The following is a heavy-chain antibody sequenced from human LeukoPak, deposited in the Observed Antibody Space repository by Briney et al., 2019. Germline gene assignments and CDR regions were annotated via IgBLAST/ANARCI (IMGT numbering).Heavy chain of an antibody. V-gene: IGHV4-38-2*02. CDR3: ARDGRSFGVVIMSVWFDP. CDR1: GYSISSGYY. J-gene: IGHJ5*02. CDR2: IYHSGST. D-gene: IGHD3-3*01. Sequence: PSETLSLTCTVSGYSISSGYYWGWIRQPPGKGLEWIGSIYHSGSTYYNPSLKSRVTISVDTSKNQFSLKLSSVTAADTAVYYCARDGRSFGVVIMSVWFDPWGQGTLVTVSS.